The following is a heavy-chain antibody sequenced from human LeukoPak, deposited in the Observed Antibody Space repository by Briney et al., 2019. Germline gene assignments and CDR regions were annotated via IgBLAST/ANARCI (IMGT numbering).Heavy chain of an antibody. CDR2: INPNSGGT. CDR3: ARNYYDSSGYYLEAFDI. J-gene: IGHJ3*02. V-gene: IGHV1-2*02. D-gene: IGHD3-22*01. Sequence: GASVKVSCKASGYTFTGYYMHWVRQAPGQGLEWMGWINPNSGGTNYAQKFQGRVTMTRDTSISTAYMELSRLRSDDTAVYYCARNYYDSSGYYLEAFDIWGQGTMVTVSS. CDR1: GYTFTGYY.